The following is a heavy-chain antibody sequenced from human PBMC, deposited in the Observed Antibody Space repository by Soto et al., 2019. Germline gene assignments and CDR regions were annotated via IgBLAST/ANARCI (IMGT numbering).Heavy chain of an antibody. J-gene: IGHJ6*02. V-gene: IGHV3-23*01. CDR3: AEVGGWGRVAAARGMDV. CDR1: GFTFSSYA. D-gene: IGHD6-13*01. CDR2: ISGSGGST. Sequence: GGSLRLSCAASGFTFSSYAMSWVRQAPGKGLEWVSAISGSGGSTYYADSVKGRFTISRDNSKNTLYLQMNSLRAEDTAVYYCAEVGGWGRVAAARGMDVWGQGTTVTVSS.